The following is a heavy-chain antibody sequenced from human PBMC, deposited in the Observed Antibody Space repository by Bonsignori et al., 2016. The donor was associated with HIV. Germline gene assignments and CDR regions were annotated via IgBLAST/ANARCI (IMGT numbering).Heavy chain of an antibody. D-gene: IGHD2-21*01. J-gene: IGHJ3*02. CDR3: ATLEVVIANDAFDI. Sequence: GESLKISCAASGFTFSSYGMHWVRQAPGKGLEWVAFIRYDGSNKYYADSVKGRFTISRDNSKNTLYLQMNSLRAEDTAVYYCATLEVVIANDAFDIWGQGTMVTVSS. CDR1: GFTFSSYG. CDR2: IRYDGSNK. V-gene: IGHV3-30*02.